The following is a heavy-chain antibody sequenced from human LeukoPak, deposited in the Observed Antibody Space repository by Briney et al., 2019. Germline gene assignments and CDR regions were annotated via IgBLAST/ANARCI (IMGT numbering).Heavy chain of an antibody. J-gene: IGHJ4*02. CDR1: GFTFSFAA. Sequence: GGSLRLSCAASGFTFSFAAMTWVRQGPGKGLEWVSPISASGGSTYYADSVRGRFTISRDNSKNTLYLQMNSLRAEDTAVYYCAHISSSWPDYWGQGTLVTVSS. D-gene: IGHD6-13*01. CDR3: AHISSSWPDY. V-gene: IGHV3-23*01. CDR2: ISASGGST.